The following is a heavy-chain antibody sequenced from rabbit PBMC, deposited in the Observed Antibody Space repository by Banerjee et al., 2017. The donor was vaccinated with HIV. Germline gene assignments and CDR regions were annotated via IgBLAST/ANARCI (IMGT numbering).Heavy chain of an antibody. CDR2: IVTSTGST. D-gene: IGHD6-1*01. CDR3: ARGGPSGYGGYGYVTEGYRL. CDR1: GFSFSSGYW. V-gene: IGHV1S43*01. Sequence: QEQLEESGGDLVKAEGSLTLTCTASGFSFSSGYWICWVRQAPGKGLELIACIVTSTGSTWYASWVNGRFTISRSTSLNTVDLKMTSLTAADTATYFCARGGPSGYGGYGYVTEGYRLWGPGTLVTVS. J-gene: IGHJ6*01.